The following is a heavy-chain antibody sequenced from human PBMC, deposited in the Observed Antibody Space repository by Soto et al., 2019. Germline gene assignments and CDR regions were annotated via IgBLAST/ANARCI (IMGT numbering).Heavy chain of an antibody. D-gene: IGHD5-18*01. CDR2: IIPIFGTA. CDR1: GGTFSSYA. J-gene: IGHJ6*02. CDR3: ASPVVDTAMIHYGMDV. Sequence: SVKVSCKASGGTFSSYAISWVRQAPGQGLEWVGGIIPIFGTANYAQKFQGRVTITADESTSTAYMELSSLRSEDTAVYYCASPVVDTAMIHYGMDVWGQGTTVTVSS. V-gene: IGHV1-69*13.